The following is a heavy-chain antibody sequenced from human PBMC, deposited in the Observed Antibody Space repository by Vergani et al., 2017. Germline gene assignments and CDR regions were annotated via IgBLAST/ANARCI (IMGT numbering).Heavy chain of an antibody. V-gene: IGHV5-51*01. D-gene: IGHD6-25*01. Sequence: EVQLVQSGAEVKKPGESLKISCQISGYSFTNYWIGWVRQMPGKGLEWMGIIHPADSDTRYSPSFQGQVTISGDKSISTAYLQRSSLRASDSAMYYCARLCWRDRSGSKYFEYRGQGNLVTVFS. J-gene: IGHJ4*02. CDR2: IHPADSDT. CDR1: GYSFTNYW. CDR3: ARLCWRDRSGSKYFEY.